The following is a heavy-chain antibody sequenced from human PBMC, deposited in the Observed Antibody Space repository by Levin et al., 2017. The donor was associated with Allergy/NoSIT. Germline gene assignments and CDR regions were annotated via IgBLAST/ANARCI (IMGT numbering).Heavy chain of an antibody. D-gene: IGHD3-10*01. CDR3: ARDGLGIVDFDY. CDR2: ISESGADI. V-gene: IGHV3-23*01. CDR1: GFNFSSYA. Sequence: PGGSLRLSCAASGFNFSSYAMSWVRQAPGEGLEWVSAISESGADIYYTDSVKGRFTISRDNSKNTLYLQMNSLRAEDTAVYYCARDGLGIVDFDYWGRGTLVTVSS. J-gene: IGHJ4*02.